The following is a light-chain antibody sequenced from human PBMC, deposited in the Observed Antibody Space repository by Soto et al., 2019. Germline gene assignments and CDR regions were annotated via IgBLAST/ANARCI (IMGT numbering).Light chain of an antibody. CDR1: QSVNTW. CDR2: DAS. V-gene: IGKV1-5*01. J-gene: IGKJ1*01. Sequence: DIQMTQSPSTLSASVGDRVTITCRASQSVNTWLAWYQRKPGKAPKLLIHDASTLESGIPSRFSGSGSGTEFTLTISSLQPDDFATYYCQQYNSYWTFGQGTKVDIK. CDR3: QQYNSYWT.